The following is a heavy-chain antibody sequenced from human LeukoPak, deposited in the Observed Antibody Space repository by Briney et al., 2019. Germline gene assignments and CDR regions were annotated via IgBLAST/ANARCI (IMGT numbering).Heavy chain of an antibody. CDR2: ISYDGSNK. V-gene: IGHV3-30-3*01. Sequence: GGSLRLSCAASGFTFSSYAMHWVRQAPGKGLERVAVISYDGSNKYYADSVKGRFTISRDNSKNTLYLQMNSLRAEDTAVYYCASHSSSSDYFDYWGQGTLVTVSS. CDR1: GFTFSSYA. D-gene: IGHD6-6*01. J-gene: IGHJ4*02. CDR3: ASHSSSSDYFDY.